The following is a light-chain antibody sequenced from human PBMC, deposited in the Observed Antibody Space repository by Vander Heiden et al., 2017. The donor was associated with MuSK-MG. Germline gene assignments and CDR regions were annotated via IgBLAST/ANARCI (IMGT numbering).Light chain of an antibody. CDR2: AAS. J-gene: IGKJ3*01. Sequence: DIQLTQSPSFLSASVGDRVTINCWASQGISSYLSWYQQKPGKAPKLLIYAASTLQSGVPSRFSGSASGTEFSLTISILHPEDFATYYCQELNSSPRTFGHGTKVDIK. V-gene: IGKV1-9*01. CDR3: QELNSSPRT. CDR1: QGISSY.